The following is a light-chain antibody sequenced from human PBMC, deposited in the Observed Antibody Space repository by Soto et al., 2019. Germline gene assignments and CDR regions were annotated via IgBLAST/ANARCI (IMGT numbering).Light chain of an antibody. J-gene: IGLJ1*01. CDR3: YSYTSSSTYV. CDR2: DVS. Sequence: QSALTQPASVSGSPGQSITISSTGTSSDVGAYNYVSWYQQHPGKAPKLMVCDVSNRPSGVSDRFSGSKSGNTASLTISGLLAGDEADYYCYSYTSSSTYVFGPGTKVTVL. V-gene: IGLV2-14*03. CDR1: SSDVGAYNY.